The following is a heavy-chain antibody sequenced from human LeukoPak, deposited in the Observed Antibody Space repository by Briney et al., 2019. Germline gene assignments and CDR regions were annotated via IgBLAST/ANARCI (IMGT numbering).Heavy chain of an antibody. D-gene: IGHD5-24*01. CDR1: GLTFSNYW. CDR2: IKQDGSEK. Sequence: GGSLRLSCAASGLTFSNYWMIWVRQAPGKGLEGLGNIKQDGSEKRYADSVRGRFSISRDNAQTSLYLQMNSRRAEDTAVYYCARASDPWLQLTWGQGTLVTVSS. J-gene: IGHJ5*02. V-gene: IGHV3-7*05. CDR3: ARASDPWLQLT.